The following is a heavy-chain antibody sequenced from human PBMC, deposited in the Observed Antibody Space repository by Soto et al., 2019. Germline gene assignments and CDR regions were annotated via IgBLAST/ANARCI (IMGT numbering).Heavy chain of an antibody. V-gene: IGHV3-21*01. CDR2: ISSSSSYI. CDR3: AKSVSWRAEDVDDAFDI. J-gene: IGHJ3*02. D-gene: IGHD2-15*01. CDR1: GFTFSSYS. Sequence: GGSLRLSCAASGFTFSSYSMNWVRQAPGKGLEWVSSISSSSSYIYYADSVKGRFTISRDNAKNSLYLQMNSLRAEDTAVYYCAKSVSWRAEDVDDAFDIWGQGTMVTVSS.